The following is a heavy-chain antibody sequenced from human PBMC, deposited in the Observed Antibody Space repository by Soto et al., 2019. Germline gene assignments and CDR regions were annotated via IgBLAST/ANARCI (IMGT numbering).Heavy chain of an antibody. J-gene: IGHJ5*02. D-gene: IGHD3-3*01. CDR1: GYTFTSCG. CDR2: ISAYNGNT. CDR3: ARDDYDFGPDRFDP. Sequence: PSVKVSCKASGYTFTSCGISWVRQAPGQGLEWMGWISAYNGNTNYAQKLQGRVTMTTDTSTSTAYMELRSLRSDDTAVYYCARDDYDFGPDRFDPWGQGTLVTVSS. V-gene: IGHV1-18*01.